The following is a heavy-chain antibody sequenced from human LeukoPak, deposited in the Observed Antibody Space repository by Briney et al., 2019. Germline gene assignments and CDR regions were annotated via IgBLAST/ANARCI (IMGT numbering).Heavy chain of an antibody. CDR3: AKGFFGSSGWSKAGYFDY. D-gene: IGHD6-19*01. CDR1: GFTFSSYA. J-gene: IGHJ4*02. Sequence: TGGSLRLSCAASGFTFSSYAMNWVRQAPGKGLEWVSGISGSGGSRYYADSVKGRFTISRDNSKNTLYLQMNSLRAEDTAVYYCAKGFFGSSGWSKAGYFDYWGQGTLVTVSS. CDR2: ISGSGGSR. V-gene: IGHV3-23*01.